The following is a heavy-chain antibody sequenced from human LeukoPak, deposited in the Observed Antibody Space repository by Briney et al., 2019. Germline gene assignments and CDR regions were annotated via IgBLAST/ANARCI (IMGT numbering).Heavy chain of an antibody. CDR1: GFTFNTYA. CDR2: ISGSDGST. Sequence: PGGSLRLSCAASGFTFNTYAMSWVRQAPGKGLEWVSVISGSDGSTYYADSVRGRFTISRDSSKNTLYLQMNSLRAEDTAVYYCAKNGGDSCYSHSDYWGQGTLVTVSS. V-gene: IGHV3-23*01. J-gene: IGHJ4*02. CDR3: AKNGGDSCYSHSDY. D-gene: IGHD2-15*01.